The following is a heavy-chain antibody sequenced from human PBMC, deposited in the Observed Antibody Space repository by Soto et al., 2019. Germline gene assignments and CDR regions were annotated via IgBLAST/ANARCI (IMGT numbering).Heavy chain of an antibody. Sequence: PGGSLRLSCAASGFTFSSYGMHWVRQAPGKGLEWVAVIWYDGSNKYYADSVKGRFTISRDNSKNTLYLQMNSLRAEDTAVYYCASEGNRLRCLRPVAYWGQGTMVIVSS. CDR1: GFTFSSYG. J-gene: IGHJ1*01. D-gene: IGHD4-17*01. CDR2: IWYDGSNK. V-gene: IGHV3-33*01. CDR3: ASEGNRLRCLRPVAY.